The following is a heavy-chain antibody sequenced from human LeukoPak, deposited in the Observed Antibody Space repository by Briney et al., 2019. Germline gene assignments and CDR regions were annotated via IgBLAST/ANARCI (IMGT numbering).Heavy chain of an antibody. CDR2: ITSGSSYR. CDR1: GFTFSSYN. CDR3: ARDYGSGSYLSAYYYYYMDV. Sequence: GGSLRLSCAASGFTFSSYNMNWVRQAPGKGLEWVSSITSGSSYRFYADSVKGRFTISRDNAKNSLYLQMNSLRAEDTAVYYCARDYGSGSYLSAYYYYYMDVWGKGTTVTVSS. J-gene: IGHJ6*03. D-gene: IGHD3-10*01. V-gene: IGHV3-21*01.